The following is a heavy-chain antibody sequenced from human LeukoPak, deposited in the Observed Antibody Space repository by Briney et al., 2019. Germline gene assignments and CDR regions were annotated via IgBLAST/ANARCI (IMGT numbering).Heavy chain of an antibody. Sequence: SETLSLTCAVYGGSFSNYYWTWIRQPPGKGLEWIGEINHGGSPNYSPSLKSRVTISVDTSKSQFSLKLSSVTAADTAVYYCARGTAMVLLNKYDFDSWGQGTMVSVSS. CDR3: ARGTAMVLLNKYDFDS. J-gene: IGHJ4*02. V-gene: IGHV4-34*01. CDR2: INHGGSP. CDR1: GGSFSNYY. D-gene: IGHD5-18*01.